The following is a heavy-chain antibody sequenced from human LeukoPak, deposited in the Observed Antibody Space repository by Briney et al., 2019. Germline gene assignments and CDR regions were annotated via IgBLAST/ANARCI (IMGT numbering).Heavy chain of an antibody. CDR1: GFTFSSYA. CDR3: ARDPQY. V-gene: IGHV3-30*04. CDR2: ISFDGSNK. Sequence: GRSLRLSCAASGFTFSSYAMHWLRQAPGKGLEWVAVISFDGSNKYYADSVKGRFTISRDNSKNTLYLQMNSLRAEDTAVYYCARDPQYWGQGTLVTVSS. J-gene: IGHJ4*02.